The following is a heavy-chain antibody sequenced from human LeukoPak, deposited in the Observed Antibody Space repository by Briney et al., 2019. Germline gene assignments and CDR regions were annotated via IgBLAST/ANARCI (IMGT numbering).Heavy chain of an antibody. CDR1: GGSISSYY. CDR2: IYTSGST. CDR3: ARDLGYSSSPDYYYYGMDV. D-gene: IGHD6-6*01. Sequence: PSETLSLTCTVSGGSISSYYWSWIRQAAGKGLEWIGRIYTSGSTNYNPSLKSRVTMSVDTSKNQFSLKLSSVTAADTAVYYCARDLGYSSSPDYYYYGMDVWGQGTTVTVSS. V-gene: IGHV4-4*07. J-gene: IGHJ6*02.